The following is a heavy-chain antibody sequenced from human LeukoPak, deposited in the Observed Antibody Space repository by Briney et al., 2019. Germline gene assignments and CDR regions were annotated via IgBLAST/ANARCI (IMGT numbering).Heavy chain of an antibody. CDR2: ISSSSSYI. D-gene: IGHD3-3*01. CDR3: ARDQIRFLEWLPLDY. CDR1: GFTFSSYS. V-gene: IGHV3-21*01. J-gene: IGHJ4*02. Sequence: GGSLRLSRAASGFTFSSYSMNCVRQAPGKGLEWVSSISSSSSYIYYADSVKGRFTISRDNAKNSLYLQMNSLRAEDTAVYYCARDQIRFLEWLPLDYWGQGTLVTVSS.